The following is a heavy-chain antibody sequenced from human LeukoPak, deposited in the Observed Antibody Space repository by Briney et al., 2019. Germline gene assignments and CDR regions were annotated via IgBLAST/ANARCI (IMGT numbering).Heavy chain of an antibody. CDR1: GGSISSGGYY. V-gene: IGHV4-30-2*01. D-gene: IGHD5-18*01. Sequence: SETLSLTCTVSGGSISSGGYYWSWIRQPPGKGLEWIGYIYHSGSTYYNPSLKSRVTISVDTSKNQISLKLSSVTAADTAVYYCARTRTAMVCLDYWGQGTLVTVSS. J-gene: IGHJ4*02. CDR2: IYHSGST. CDR3: ARTRTAMVCLDY.